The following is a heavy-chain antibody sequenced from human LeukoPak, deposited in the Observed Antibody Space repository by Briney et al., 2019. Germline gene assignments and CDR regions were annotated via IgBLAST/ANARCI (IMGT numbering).Heavy chain of an antibody. V-gene: IGHV3-33*01. CDR2: IWYDGSNK. J-gene: IGHJ6*02. Sequence: PGGSLRLSCAASGFTFSSYGMHWVRQAPGKGLEWVAVIWYDGSNKYYADSVKGRFTISRDNSKNTLYLRMNSLRAEDTAVYYCARDRLGGMVRGPLILFYGMDVWGQGTTVTVSS. CDR1: GFTFSSYG. CDR3: ARDRLGGMVRGPLILFYGMDV. D-gene: IGHD3-10*01.